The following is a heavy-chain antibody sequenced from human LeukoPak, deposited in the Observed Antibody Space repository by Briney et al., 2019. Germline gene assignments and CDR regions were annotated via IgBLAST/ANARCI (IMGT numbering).Heavy chain of an antibody. J-gene: IGHJ4*02. CDR2: IYYSGST. V-gene: IGHV4-59*01. Sequence: SETLSLTCTVCGGSISIYYWSWIRQPPGKGLEWIGYIYYSGSTNYNPSLKSRVTISVDTSKNQFSLKLSSVTAADTAVYYCARELANWGYFDYWGQGTLVTVSS. CDR3: ARELANWGYFDY. CDR1: GGSISIYY. D-gene: IGHD7-27*01.